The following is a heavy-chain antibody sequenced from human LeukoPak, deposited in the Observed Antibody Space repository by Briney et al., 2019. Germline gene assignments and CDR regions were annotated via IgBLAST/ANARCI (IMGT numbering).Heavy chain of an antibody. CDR2: IKQDGSEK. CDR1: GFTFSSYW. D-gene: IGHD1-26*01. V-gene: IGHV3-7*03. Sequence: GTSLRLSCAASGFTFSSYWMSWVRQAPGKGLEWVANIKQDGSEKCYVDSVKGRFTISRDNSKNTLYLQMNSLRAEDTALYYCARGESGSCYTQADYWGQGTLVTVSS. J-gene: IGHJ4*02. CDR3: ARGESGSCYTQADY.